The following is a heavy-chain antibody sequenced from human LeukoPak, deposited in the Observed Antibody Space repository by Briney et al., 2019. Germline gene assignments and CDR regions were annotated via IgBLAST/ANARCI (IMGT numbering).Heavy chain of an antibody. J-gene: IGHJ1*01. CDR1: GFTFSDYY. D-gene: IGHD3-22*01. CDR3: ARDSLPYYYDSSGGFQH. V-gene: IGHV3-11*01. Sequence: TGGSLRLSCAASGFTFSDYYMSWIRQAPGKGLEWVSYISSSGSTIYYADSVKGRFTISRDNAKNSLYLQMNSLRAEDTALYYCARDSLPYYYDSSGGFQHWGQGTLVTVSS. CDR2: ISSSGSTI.